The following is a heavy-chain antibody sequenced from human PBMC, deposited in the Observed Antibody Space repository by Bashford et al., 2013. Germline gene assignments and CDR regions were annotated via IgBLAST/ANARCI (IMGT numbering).Heavy chain of an antibody. CDR2: INHSGST. Sequence: SSETLSLTCAVYGGSFSGYYWSWIRQPQGRAGVDWEINHSGSTNYNPSLKSRVTISVDTSKNQFSLKLSSVTAADTAVYYCARDGGFDFGVAYGMDVWGQGTTVT. CDR3: ARDGGFDFGVAYGMDV. J-gene: IGHJ6*02. D-gene: IGHD3-3*01. CDR1: GGSFSGYY. V-gene: IGHV4-34*01.